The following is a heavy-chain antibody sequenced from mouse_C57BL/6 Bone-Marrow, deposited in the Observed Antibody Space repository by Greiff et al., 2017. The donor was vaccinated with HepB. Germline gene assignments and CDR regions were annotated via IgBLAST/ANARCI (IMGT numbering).Heavy chain of an antibody. J-gene: IGHJ3*01. V-gene: IGHV1-50*01. CDR2: IDPSDSYT. CDR1: GYTFTSYW. CDR3: ARSSYREFAY. Sequence: QVQLQQPGAELVKPGASVKLSCKASGYTFTSYWMQWVKQRPGQGLEWIGEIDPSDSYTNYNQKFKGKATLTVDTSSSTAYMQLSSLTSEDSAVYYCARSSYREFAYWGQGTRVTVSA. D-gene: IGHD2-12*01.